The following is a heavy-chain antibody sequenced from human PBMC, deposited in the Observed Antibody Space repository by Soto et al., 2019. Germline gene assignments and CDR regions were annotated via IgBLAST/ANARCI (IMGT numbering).Heavy chain of an antibody. J-gene: IGHJ3*02. Sequence: SETLSLTCTVSGGSISSSSYYWGWIRQPPGKGLEWIGSIYYSGSTYYNPSLKSRVTISVDTSKNQFSLKLSSVTAADTAVYYCARPLVYGDYYDAFDIWGQGTMVTVSS. CDR1: GGSISSSSYY. CDR3: ARPLVYGDYYDAFDI. CDR2: IYYSGST. D-gene: IGHD4-17*01. V-gene: IGHV4-39*01.